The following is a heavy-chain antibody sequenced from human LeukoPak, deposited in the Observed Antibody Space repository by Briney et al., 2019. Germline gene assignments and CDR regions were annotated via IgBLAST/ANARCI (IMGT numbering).Heavy chain of an antibody. Sequence: SETLSLTCTVSGYSISSGYYWGWIRPPPGKGREWIGSIYHSGSTYYNPSLKSRVTISVDTSKNQSSLKLSSVTAADTAEYYCPRAVVFWSGYIDYSGKGTLVTVSS. J-gene: IGHJ4*02. CDR3: PRAVVFWSGYIDY. V-gene: IGHV4-38-2*02. CDR1: GYSISSGYY. D-gene: IGHD3-3*01. CDR2: IYHSGST.